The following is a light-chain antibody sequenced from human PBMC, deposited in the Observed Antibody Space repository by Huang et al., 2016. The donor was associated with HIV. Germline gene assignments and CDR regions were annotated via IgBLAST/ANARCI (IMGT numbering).Light chain of an antibody. CDR2: AAS. V-gene: IGKV1-39*01. J-gene: IGKJ5*01. CDR3: QQSYSTPIT. CDR1: QSISSY. Sequence: IQLTQSPSSLSASVGERVSNTCRASQSISSYLNWYQQKPGKAPKLLIYAASSLQSGVPSRFSGSGSGTYFTLTISSLQPEDFATYYCQQSYSTPITFGQGTRLEIK.